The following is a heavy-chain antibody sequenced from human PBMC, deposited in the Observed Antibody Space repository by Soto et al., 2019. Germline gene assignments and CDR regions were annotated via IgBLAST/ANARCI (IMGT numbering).Heavy chain of an antibody. J-gene: IGHJ4*02. V-gene: IGHV3-15*01. Sequence: GGSLRLSCAASGFTFSNAWMSWVRQAPGKGLEWVGRIKSKTDGGTTDYAAPVKGRFTISRDDSKNTLYLQMNSLKTEDTAAYYCKTEPIVGSRDYWGQGTLVTVYS. CDR2: IKSKTDGGTT. CDR3: KTEPIVGSRDY. CDR1: GFTFSNAW. D-gene: IGHD1-26*01.